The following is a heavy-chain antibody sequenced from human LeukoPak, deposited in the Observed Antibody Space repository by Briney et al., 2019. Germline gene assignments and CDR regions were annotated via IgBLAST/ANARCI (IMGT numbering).Heavy chain of an antibody. J-gene: IGHJ1*01. CDR2: IYHSGST. CDR3: ARVTVPTATPRLEYFQH. Sequence: SETLSLTCAVSGYSISSGYYWGWIRQPPGKGLEWIGSIYHSGSTYYNPSLKSRVTISVDTSKNQFSLKLSSVTAADTAVYYCARVTVPTATPRLEYFQHWGQGTLVTVPS. V-gene: IGHV4-38-2*01. D-gene: IGHD4-17*01. CDR1: GYSISSGYY.